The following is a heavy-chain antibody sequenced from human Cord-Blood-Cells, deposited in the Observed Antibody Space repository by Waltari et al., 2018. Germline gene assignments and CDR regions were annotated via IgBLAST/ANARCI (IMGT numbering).Heavy chain of an antibody. CDR3: ARHRAGLWPT. J-gene: IGHJ4*02. CDR1: GGSISSSSYY. D-gene: IGHD5-18*01. CDR2: IYYSGST. Sequence: PSETLSLTCTVSGGSISSSSYYWGWIRQPPGKGLEWIGSIYYSGSTYYNPSLKSRVTISVDTSKNQFSLKLGSVTAADTAVYYCARHRAGLWPTWGQGTLVTVSS. V-gene: IGHV4-39*01.